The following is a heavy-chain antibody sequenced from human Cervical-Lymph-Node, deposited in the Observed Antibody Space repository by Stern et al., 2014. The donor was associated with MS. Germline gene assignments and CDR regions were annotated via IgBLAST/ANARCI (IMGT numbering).Heavy chain of an antibody. CDR1: GFTFSPYS. J-gene: IGHJ5*02. CDR3: ARDQAQGTGGVCYKIRFDP. D-gene: IGHD2-8*02. CDR2: IRGSSYNI. Sequence: QLVQSGGGLVQSGGSLSLSCAASGFTFSPYSMNWVRQAPGKGLEWVAYIRGSSYNIYYADSVKGRFTISRDNAKNSLYLQMNSLRDEDTAVYYCARDQAQGTGGVCYKIRFDPWGQGTLVTVSS. V-gene: IGHV3-48*02.